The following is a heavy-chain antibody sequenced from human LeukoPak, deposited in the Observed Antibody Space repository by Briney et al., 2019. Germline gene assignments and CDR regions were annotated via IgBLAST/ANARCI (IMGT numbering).Heavy chain of an antibody. D-gene: IGHD1-26*01. CDR2: ITSSSTYI. CDR1: GFTFSNYN. V-gene: IGHV3-21*01. Sequence: GGSLRLSCAASGFTFSNYNMNWVRHAPGKGLEWVSSITSSSTYIYYADSVKGRFTISRDTAENSLYLQMNSLRDEDKAVYYCARDPYSGGYGPYYYYYMDVWGKGTTVTISS. J-gene: IGHJ6*03. CDR3: ARDPYSGGYGPYYYYYMDV.